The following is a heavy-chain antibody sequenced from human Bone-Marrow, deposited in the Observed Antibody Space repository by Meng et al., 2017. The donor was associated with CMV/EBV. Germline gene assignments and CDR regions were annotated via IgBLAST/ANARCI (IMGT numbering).Heavy chain of an antibody. Sequence: GESLKTSCKGSGNSFTSYWIGWVRQMPGKGLEWRGIIYPGDSDTRYSPSVQGQVTISADKPISTAYLQWSSLKASDTAMYYCAKIKYSSSPSLDYWGQGTLVTVSS. CDR2: IYPGDSDT. CDR3: AKIKYSSSPSLDY. CDR1: GNSFTSYW. J-gene: IGHJ4*01. V-gene: IGHV5-51*04. D-gene: IGHD6-6*01.